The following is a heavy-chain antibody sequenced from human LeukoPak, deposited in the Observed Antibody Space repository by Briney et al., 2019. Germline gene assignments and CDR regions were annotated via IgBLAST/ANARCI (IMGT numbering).Heavy chain of an antibody. CDR1: GFTFSSYS. J-gene: IGHJ3*02. Sequence: GGSLRLSCATSGFTFSSYSMTWVRQAPGKGLDWVSSINSYSSDIYYADSVKGRSTISGDNAKNSLYLQMNSLRAEDTAVYYCARKRSPGAFDIWGQGTMVTVSS. CDR2: INSYSSDI. V-gene: IGHV3-21*01. CDR3: ARKRSPGAFDI.